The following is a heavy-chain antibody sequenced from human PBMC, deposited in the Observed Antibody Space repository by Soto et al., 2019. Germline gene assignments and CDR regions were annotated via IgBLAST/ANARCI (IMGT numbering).Heavy chain of an antibody. Sequence: QAHLVQSGGGVVQPGKSLRLSCEASGFLFKAYGMHWVRQGPGKGLEWLANIWNDGSNEYYADSVKGRFTISRDNAKNTLFLQMNSLRDDDTGIYYCARDDPGGGLAYSLDYWGQGTQVTVSS. CDR1: GFLFKAYG. D-gene: IGHD2-8*02. J-gene: IGHJ4*02. CDR3: ARDDPGGGLAYSLDY. V-gene: IGHV3-33*01. CDR2: IWNDGSNE.